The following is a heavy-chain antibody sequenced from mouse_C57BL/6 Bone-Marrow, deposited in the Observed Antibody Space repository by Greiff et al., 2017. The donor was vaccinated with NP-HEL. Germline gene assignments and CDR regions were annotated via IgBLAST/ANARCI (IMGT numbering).Heavy chain of an antibody. CDR3: ARYDYGPFAY. D-gene: IGHD2-4*01. J-gene: IGHJ3*01. CDR1: GYTFTDYS. Sequence: VQLLQSGPVLVKPGASVKMSCKASGYTFTDYSMNWVKQSHGKSLEWIGVINPYNGGTSYNQKFKGKATLTVDKSSSTAYMELNSLTSEDSAVYCCARYDYGPFAYWGQGTLVTVSA. V-gene: IGHV1-19*01. CDR2: INPYNGGT.